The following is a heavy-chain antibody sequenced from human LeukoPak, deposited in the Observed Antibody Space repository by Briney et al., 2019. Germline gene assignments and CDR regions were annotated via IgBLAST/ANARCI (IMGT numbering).Heavy chain of an antibody. CDR2: INNDGSIA. J-gene: IGHJ4*01. V-gene: IGHV3-74*01. CDR3: ARGGPAGQTPDY. CDR1: GFTFSCFW. Sequence: GGSLRLSCAASGFTFSCFWMHWVRQAPGKGLVWVSFINNDGSIASYADSVKGRFTISRDNAKNTVYLQMNSLGAEDRAVYYCARGGPAGQTPDYWGHGTLVTVSS. D-gene: IGHD5-12*01.